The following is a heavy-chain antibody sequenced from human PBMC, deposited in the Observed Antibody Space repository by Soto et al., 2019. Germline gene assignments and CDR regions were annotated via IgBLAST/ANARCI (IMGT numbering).Heavy chain of an antibody. Sequence: SVKVSCKASGGTFSSYAISWVRQAPGQGLEWMGGIIPIFGTANYAQKFQGRVTITADESTSTAYMELSSLRSEDTAVYYCARDSRADFWSGYYQKPLPAYYYSGMDVWGQGTTVTVSS. J-gene: IGHJ6*02. CDR3: ARDSRADFWSGYYQKPLPAYYYSGMDV. D-gene: IGHD3-3*01. CDR2: IIPIFGTA. CDR1: GGTFSSYA. V-gene: IGHV1-69*13.